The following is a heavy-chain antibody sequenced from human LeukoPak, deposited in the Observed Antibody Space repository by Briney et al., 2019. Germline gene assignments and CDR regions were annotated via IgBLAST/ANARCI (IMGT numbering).Heavy chain of an antibody. D-gene: IGHD3-16*01. J-gene: IGHJ5*02. CDR1: GGSISSYY. CDR2: IYYSGST. Sequence: SETLSLTCTVSGGSISSYYWSWIRQPPGKGLEWIGYIYYSGSTYYNPSLKSRVTISVDTSKNQFSLKLSSVTAADTAVYYCARYVNWFDPWGQGTLVTVSS. CDR3: ARYVNWFDP. V-gene: IGHV4-59*08.